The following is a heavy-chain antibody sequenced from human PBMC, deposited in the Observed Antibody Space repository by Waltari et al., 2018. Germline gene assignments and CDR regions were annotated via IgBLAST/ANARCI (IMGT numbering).Heavy chain of an antibody. CDR2: ISYDGSNK. D-gene: IGHD3-9*01. Sequence: QVQLVESGGGVVQPGRSLRLSCAASGFTFSIYAMHWVRQAPGKGLEWVAVISYDGSNKYYADSVKGRFTISRDNSKNTLYLQMNSLRAEDTAVYYCAADLRYFDYYGMDVWGQGTTVTVSS. J-gene: IGHJ6*02. V-gene: IGHV3-30-3*01. CDR1: GFTFSIYA. CDR3: AADLRYFDYYGMDV.